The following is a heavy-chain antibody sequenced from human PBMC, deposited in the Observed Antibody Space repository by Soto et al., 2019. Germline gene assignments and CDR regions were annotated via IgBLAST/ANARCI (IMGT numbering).Heavy chain of an antibody. CDR2: INHSGSI. J-gene: IGHJ6*02. CDR1: CGSFIGYY. CDR3: ARAPPYYDFWSGYYKPYYYYGMDV. D-gene: IGHD3-3*01. V-gene: IGHV4-34*01. Sequence: PSETLSLTCAFYCGSFIGYYWSWIRQPPGKGLEWIGEINHSGSINYNPSLKSRVTISVDTSKNQFSLKLSSVTAADTAVYYCARAPPYYDFWSGYYKPYYYYGMDVWGQGTTVTVSS.